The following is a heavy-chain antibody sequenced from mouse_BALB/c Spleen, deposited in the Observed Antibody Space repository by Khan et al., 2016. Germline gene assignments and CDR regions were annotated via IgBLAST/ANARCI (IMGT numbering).Heavy chain of an antibody. CDR1: GFTFSSYA. Sequence: EVELVGSGGDLVKPGGSLKLSCAASGFTFSSYAMSWVRQTPEKRLDWVASISSGGSTYYPDSVKGRFTISRDNGRNILYLQMSSLRSEDTAMYYCGRGPYIVDYWGQGTTLTVSS. CDR3: GRGPYIVDY. CDR2: ISSGGST. D-gene: IGHD1-3*01. J-gene: IGHJ2*01. V-gene: IGHV5-6-5*01.